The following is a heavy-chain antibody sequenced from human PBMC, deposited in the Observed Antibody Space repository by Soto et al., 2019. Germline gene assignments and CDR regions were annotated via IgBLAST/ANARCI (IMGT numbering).Heavy chain of an antibody. Sequence: SQTLSLTCAISGDSVSSNTAAWNWIRQSPSRGLELLGRTYYRSKWHSEYKGSVKSRITIIPDTSKNQFSLQLSSVTPEDTAVYYCARGRGRYSEYYYYGLDVWGPGTTVTVSS. J-gene: IGHJ6*02. CDR3: ARGRGRYSEYYYYGLDV. CDR1: GDSVSSNTAA. CDR2: TYYRSKWHS. V-gene: IGHV6-1*01. D-gene: IGHD3-10*01.